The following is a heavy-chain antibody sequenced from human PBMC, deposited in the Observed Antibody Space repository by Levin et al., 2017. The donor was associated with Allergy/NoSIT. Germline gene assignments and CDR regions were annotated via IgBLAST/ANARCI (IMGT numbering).Heavy chain of an antibody. Sequence: SETLSLTCTVSGGSVSSGSYYWSWIRQPPGKGLEWIGYIYYSGSTNYNPSLKSRVTISVDTSKNQFSLKLISVTAADTAVDYCARDHGVYYDSSGYFSGGLGWFDPWGQGTLVTVSS. V-gene: IGHV4-61*01. D-gene: IGHD3-22*01. J-gene: IGHJ5*02. CDR2: IYYSGST. CDR3: ARDHGVYYDSSGYFSGGLGWFDP. CDR1: GGSVSSGSYY.